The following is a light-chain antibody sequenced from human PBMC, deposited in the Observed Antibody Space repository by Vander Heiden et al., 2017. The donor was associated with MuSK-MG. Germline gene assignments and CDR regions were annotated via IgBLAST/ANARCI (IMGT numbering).Light chain of an antibody. CDR3: QQYNSYWT. Sequence: DIQMTQSPSTLSASVGDRVTITCRASQSISSWLAWYQQKPGKAPKLLIYKASNLESGVPSRFSGSGSGTEFTLTISSLQPDDFATYHCQQYNSYWTFGQGTKVEI. V-gene: IGKV1-5*03. J-gene: IGKJ1*01. CDR2: KAS. CDR1: QSISSW.